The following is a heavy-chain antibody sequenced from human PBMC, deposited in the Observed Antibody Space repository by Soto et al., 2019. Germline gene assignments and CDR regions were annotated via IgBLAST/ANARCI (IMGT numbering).Heavy chain of an antibody. V-gene: IGHV4-34*01. CDR3: ARALLYCSSTSCLNYSYGMDV. J-gene: IGHJ6*02. CDR2: INHSGST. D-gene: IGHD2-2*01. Sequence: SETLSLTCAFYGGSFSGYYWSWIRQPPGKGLEWIGEINHSGSTNYNPSLKSRVTISVDTSKNQFSLKLSSVTAADTAVYYCARALLYCSSTSCLNYSYGMDVWGQGTTVTVSS. CDR1: GGSFSGYY.